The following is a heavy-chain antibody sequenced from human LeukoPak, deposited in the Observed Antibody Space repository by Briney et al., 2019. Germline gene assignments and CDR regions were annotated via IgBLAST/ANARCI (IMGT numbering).Heavy chain of an antibody. J-gene: IGHJ4*02. CDR2: ISGSGSST. CDR1: GFTFSSYW. V-gene: IGHV3-23*01. CDR3: AKGRGSCDY. Sequence: GGSLRLSCAASGFTFSSYWMSWVRQAPGKGLEWVSGISGSGSSTYYADSGKGRFTISRDNPKNTLYLQMSSLRADDTAVYYCAKGRGSCDYWGQGTLVTVSS.